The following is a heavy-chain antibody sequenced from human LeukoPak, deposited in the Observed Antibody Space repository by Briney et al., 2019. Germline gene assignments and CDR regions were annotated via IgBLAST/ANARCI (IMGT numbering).Heavy chain of an antibody. CDR2: IYHSGST. J-gene: IGHJ4*02. V-gene: IGHV4-38-2*02. Sequence: PSETLSLTCTVSGYSISSGYYWGWIRPPPGKGLEWIGSIYHSGSTYYNPSLKSRVTISVDTSKNQFSLKLSSVTAADTAVYYCAGAVLRYFDWLDWGQGTLVTVSS. D-gene: IGHD3-9*01. CDR3: AGAVLRYFDWLD. CDR1: GYSISSGYY.